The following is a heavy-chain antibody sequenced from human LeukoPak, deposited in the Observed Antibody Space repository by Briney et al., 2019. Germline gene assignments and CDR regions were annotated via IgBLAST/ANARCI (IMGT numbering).Heavy chain of an antibody. CDR3: ARVTGYMIEDYFDS. Sequence: SETLPLTCTVSGGSISSYYWSWIRQPPGKGLEWIGEINHSGSTNYNPSLKSRVTISVDTSKNQFSLKLSSVTAADTAVYYCARVTGYMIEDYFDSWGQGTLVAVSS. D-gene: IGHD3-22*01. CDR2: INHSGST. CDR1: GGSISSYY. V-gene: IGHV4-34*01. J-gene: IGHJ4*02.